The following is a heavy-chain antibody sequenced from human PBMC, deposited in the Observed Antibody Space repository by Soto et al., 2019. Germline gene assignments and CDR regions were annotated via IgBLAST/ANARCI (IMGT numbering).Heavy chain of an antibody. CDR3: ARGGPTNWSSSRVRYFDY. D-gene: IGHD6-13*01. Sequence: PSETLSLTCAVYGGSFSGYYWSWIRQPPGKGLEWIGEINHSGSTNYNPSLKSRVTISVDTSKNQFSLKLSSVTAADTAVYYCARGGPTNWSSSRVRYFDYWGQGTLVTVSS. CDR1: GGSFSGYY. CDR2: INHSGST. J-gene: IGHJ4*02. V-gene: IGHV4-34*01.